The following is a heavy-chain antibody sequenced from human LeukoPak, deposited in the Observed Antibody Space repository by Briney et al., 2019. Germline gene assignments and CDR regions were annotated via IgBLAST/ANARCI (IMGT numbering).Heavy chain of an antibody. J-gene: IGHJ4*02. CDR2: INHSGST. CDR3: ARDPSGTYNFDY. Sequence: PSETLSLTCAVYGGSFSGYYWSWIRQPPGKGLEWIGEINHSGSTNYNPSLKSRVTISVDTSKNQFSLKLSSVTAADTAVYYCARDPSGTYNFDYWGQGTLVTVSS. CDR1: GGSFSGYY. V-gene: IGHV4-34*01. D-gene: IGHD2-2*02.